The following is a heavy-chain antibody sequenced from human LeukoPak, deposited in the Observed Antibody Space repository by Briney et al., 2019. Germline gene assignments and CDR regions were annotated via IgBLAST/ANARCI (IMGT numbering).Heavy chain of an antibody. CDR3: ARQESYLWDGFDI. CDR1: VKIFKNIW. V-gene: IGHV5-51*01. Sequence: GDSLKLSCEGSVKIFKNIWIGWARDMPGKGLECVGLIYPGDSHTIYRPSFQGQVTMSADKSIRPAYLHWSSLNASDPAVSYCARQESYLWDGFDIWGHRTMVSVSS. J-gene: IGHJ3*02. CDR2: IYPGDSHT. D-gene: IGHD2/OR15-2a*01.